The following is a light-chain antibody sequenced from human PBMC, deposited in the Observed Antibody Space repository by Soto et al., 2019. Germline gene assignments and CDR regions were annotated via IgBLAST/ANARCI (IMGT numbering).Light chain of an antibody. Sequence: EIVMTQSPATLSVSPGERATLSCRASQSVSSNLAWYQQKPGQAPRLLIYGASTRATSIPARFSGSGSGTEFTLTISSLQPEDFAVYYCQQYNNWPRTFGQGTKVEIK. CDR3: QQYNNWPRT. J-gene: IGKJ1*01. CDR2: GAS. V-gene: IGKV3-15*01. CDR1: QSVSSN.